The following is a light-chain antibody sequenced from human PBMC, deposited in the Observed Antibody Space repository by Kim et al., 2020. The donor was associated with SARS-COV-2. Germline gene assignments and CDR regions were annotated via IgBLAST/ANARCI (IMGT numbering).Light chain of an antibody. CDR1: QSISTY. J-gene: IGKJ2*01. CDR3: QQGYST. Sequence: DIQMTQSPSSLSASVGDRVTITCRASQSISTYLNWYQQKPGKAPKLLIYGASNLLSGVPSRFSGSGSGTYFTLTISTLQPEDFGTYYCQQGYSTFGQGTKLEI. V-gene: IGKV1-39*01. CDR2: GAS.